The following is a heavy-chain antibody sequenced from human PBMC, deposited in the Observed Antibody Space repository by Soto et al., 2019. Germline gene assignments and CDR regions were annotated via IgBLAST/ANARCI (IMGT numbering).Heavy chain of an antibody. D-gene: IGHD6-13*01. CDR2: IYYSGST. V-gene: IGHV4-31*03. CDR3: ARGIAAAGFNWFDP. Sequence: LSLTCTVSGGSISSGGYYWSWIRQHPGKGLEWIGYIYYSGSTYYNPSLKSRVTISVDTSKNQFSLKLSSVTAADTAVYYCARGIAAAGFNWFDPWGQGTLVTVSS. J-gene: IGHJ5*02. CDR1: GGSISSGGYY.